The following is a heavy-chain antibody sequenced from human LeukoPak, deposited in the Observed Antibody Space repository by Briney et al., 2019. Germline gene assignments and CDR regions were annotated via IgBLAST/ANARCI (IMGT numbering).Heavy chain of an antibody. V-gene: IGHV5-51*01. D-gene: IGHD3-10*01. CDR3: ARHLLYGSGSYLSDAFDI. Sequence: GESLKISCKGSGYSFTSYWIGWVRQMPGKGLEWMGIIYPGDSDTRYSPSFQGQVTISADKSISTAYLQWSSLKASDTAMYYCARHLLYGSGSYLSDAFDIWGQGTMVTVSP. CDR2: IYPGDSDT. J-gene: IGHJ3*02. CDR1: GYSFTSYW.